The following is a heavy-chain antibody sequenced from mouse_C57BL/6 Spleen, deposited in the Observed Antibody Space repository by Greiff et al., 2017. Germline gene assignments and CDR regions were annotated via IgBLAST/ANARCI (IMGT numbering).Heavy chain of an antibody. J-gene: IGHJ1*03. CDR1: GFTFSSYA. CDR2: ISDGGSYT. Sequence: EVHLVESGGGLVKPGGSLKLSCAASGFTFSSYAMSWVRQTPEKRLEWVATISDGGSYTYYPDNVKGRFTIARDNAKNNLYLQMSHLKSEDTAMYYGGRGETRTVSGYFDVWGTGTTVTVSS. CDR3: GRGETRTVSGYFDV. V-gene: IGHV5-4*01. D-gene: IGHD1-1*01.